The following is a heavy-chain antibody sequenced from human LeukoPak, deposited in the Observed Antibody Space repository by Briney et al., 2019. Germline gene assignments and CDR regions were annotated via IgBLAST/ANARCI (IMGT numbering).Heavy chain of an antibody. CDR3: ARAVGSSAPYNWFDP. D-gene: IGHD2-2*01. CDR1: GGSISSGGYS. J-gene: IGHJ5*02. V-gene: IGHV4-30-2*01. CDR2: IYHSGST. Sequence: PSETLSLTCAVSGGSISSGGYSWSWIRQPPGKGLEWIGYIYHSGSTYYNPSLKGRVTISVDRSKNQFSLKLSSVTAADTAVYYCARAVGSSAPYNWFDPWGQGTLVTVSS.